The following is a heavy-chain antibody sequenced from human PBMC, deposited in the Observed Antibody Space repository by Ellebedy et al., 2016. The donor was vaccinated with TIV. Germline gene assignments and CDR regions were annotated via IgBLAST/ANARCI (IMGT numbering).Heavy chain of an antibody. V-gene: IGHV3-30*03. CDR3: ATSAVGHSHGYYFDY. CDR1: GFTFSSYS. CDR2: FSYDGSNE. D-gene: IGHD3-22*01. Sequence: GESLKISCAASGFTFSSYSMHWVRQAPGKGLEWVAAFSYDGSNEYYGDSGKGRFTISRDSSKKTLYLQMNSLRAEDTAVYYCATSAVGHSHGYYFDYWGQGNLVTVSS. J-gene: IGHJ4*02.